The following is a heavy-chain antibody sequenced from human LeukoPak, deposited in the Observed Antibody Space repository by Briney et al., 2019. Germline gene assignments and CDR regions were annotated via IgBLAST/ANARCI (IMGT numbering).Heavy chain of an antibody. J-gene: IGHJ4*02. Sequence: SETLSLTCTVSGGSISSHYWSWIRQPPGKGLEWIGYIYYSGSTNYNPSLKSRVTISVDTSKNQSSLKLSSVTAADTAVYYCARDRVGGSYYDYWGQGTLVTVSS. D-gene: IGHD1-26*01. V-gene: IGHV4-59*11. CDR3: ARDRVGGSYYDY. CDR1: GGSISSHY. CDR2: IYYSGST.